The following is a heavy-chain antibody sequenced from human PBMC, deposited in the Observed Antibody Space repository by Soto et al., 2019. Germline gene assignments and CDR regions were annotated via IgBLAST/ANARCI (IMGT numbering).Heavy chain of an antibody. CDR2: IYPGDSDT. V-gene: IGHV5-51*01. D-gene: IGHD3-9*01. CDR1: GYSFTSYW. J-gene: IGHJ5*02. Sequence: XESLKISCTGSGYSFTSYWIGWVRQMPGKGLEWMGIIYPGDSDTRYSPSFQGQVTISADKSISTAYLQWSSLKASDTAMYYCARCTLSYYDILTGYYTPGWFDHWGQGTLVTVSS. CDR3: ARCTLSYYDILTGYYTPGWFDH.